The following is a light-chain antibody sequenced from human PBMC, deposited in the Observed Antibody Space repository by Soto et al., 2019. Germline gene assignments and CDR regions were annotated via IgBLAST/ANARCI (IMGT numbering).Light chain of an antibody. J-gene: IGKJ2*01. CDR3: QQYYSTPRYT. CDR2: WAS. V-gene: IGKV4-1*01. Sequence: DIVMTQSPDSLAVSLDERATINCKSSQSVLYSSNNKNYLAWYQQKPGQPPKLPIYWASTRESGVPDRFSGSGSGTDFTLTISSLQAEDVAVYYCQQYYSTPRYTFGQGTKLEIK. CDR1: QSVLYSSNNKNY.